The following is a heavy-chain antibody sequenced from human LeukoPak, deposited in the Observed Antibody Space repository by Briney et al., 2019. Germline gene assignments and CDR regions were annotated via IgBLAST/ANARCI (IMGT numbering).Heavy chain of an antibody. V-gene: IGHV1-8*02. CDR3: AREVPYDTSRYYQPFDY. D-gene: IGHD3-22*01. J-gene: IGHJ4*02. CDR1: GYTFTSYD. CDR2: MNPNSGNT. Sequence: ASVKVSCKASGYTFTSYDINWVRQATGQGLEWMGWMNPNSGNTGYAQKLQGRVTMTTDTSTSTAYMNLRSLRSDDTAVYYCAREVPYDTSRYYQPFDYWGQGTLVTVSS.